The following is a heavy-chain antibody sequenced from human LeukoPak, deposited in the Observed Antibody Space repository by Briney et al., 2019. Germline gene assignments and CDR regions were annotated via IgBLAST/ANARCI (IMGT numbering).Heavy chain of an antibody. Sequence: SQTLSLTCAISGDSVSSNSAAWNWIRQSPSRGLEWLGRTYYRSKWYNDYAVSVKSRITINPDTSKNQFSLQLNSVTPEDTAVYYCARLSLSPGYSYGTPKNAFDIWGQGTMVTVSS. CDR2: TYYRSKWYN. V-gene: IGHV6-1*01. D-gene: IGHD5-18*01. J-gene: IGHJ3*02. CDR1: GDSVSSNSAA. CDR3: ARLSLSPGYSYGTPKNAFDI.